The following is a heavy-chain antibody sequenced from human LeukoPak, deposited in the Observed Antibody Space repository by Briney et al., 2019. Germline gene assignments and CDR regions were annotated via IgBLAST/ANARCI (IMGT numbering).Heavy chain of an antibody. Sequence: SETLSLTCTVSGGSISSSSYYWGWIRQPPGKGLEWIGSIYYSGSTYYNPSLKSRVTISVDTSKNQFSLKLSSVTAADTAVYYCARGVGATPFDYWGQGTLVTVSS. CDR3: ARGVGATPFDY. CDR1: GGSISSSSYY. V-gene: IGHV4-39*01. D-gene: IGHD1-26*01. CDR2: IYYSGST. J-gene: IGHJ4*02.